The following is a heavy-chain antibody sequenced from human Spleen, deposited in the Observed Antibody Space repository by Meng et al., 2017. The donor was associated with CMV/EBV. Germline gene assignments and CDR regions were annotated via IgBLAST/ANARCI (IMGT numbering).Heavy chain of an antibody. V-gene: IGHV3-23*01. CDR1: GFTFSSYW. CDR2: ISGSGGST. J-gene: IGHJ3*02. CDR3: ARVWGTAFDI. D-gene: IGHD7-27*01. Sequence: GESLKISCATSGFTFSSYWMSWVRQVPGKGLEWVSAISGSGGSTYYADSVKGRFTISRDNSKNTLYLQMNSLRAEDTAVYYCARVWGTAFDIWGQGTMVTVSS.